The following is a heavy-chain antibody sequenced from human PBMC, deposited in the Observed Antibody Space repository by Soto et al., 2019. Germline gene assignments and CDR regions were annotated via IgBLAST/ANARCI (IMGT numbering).Heavy chain of an antibody. CDR3: AKDGSSSWFED. D-gene: IGHD2-15*01. CDR1: GGSITSYY. CDR2: VYNTGIT. J-gene: IGHJ5*02. Sequence: SETLSLTCTVSGGSITSYYWSWIRQPPGKALEWIGYVYNTGITNYNPSLKSRVTMSLDTAKNQFSLKVTSVTAADTAVYYCAKDGSSSWFEDWGQGTLVTVSS. V-gene: IGHV4-59*01.